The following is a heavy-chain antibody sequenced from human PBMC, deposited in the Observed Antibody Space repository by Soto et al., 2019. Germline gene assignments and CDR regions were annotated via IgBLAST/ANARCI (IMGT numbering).Heavy chain of an antibody. V-gene: IGHV3-11*01. CDR2: IDSGDGTT. CDR3: VRPYYSSSWFPFDR. D-gene: IGHD6-13*01. CDR1: GFDFGDYY. J-gene: IGHJ4*02. Sequence: LRLSFTGSGFDFGDYYMSWIRQAPGKGLEWVSYIDSGDGTTYYTDSVKGRFTISRDNAKKTVYLQMSSLRVEDTALYYCVRPYYSSSWFPFDRWGQGTLVTSPQ.